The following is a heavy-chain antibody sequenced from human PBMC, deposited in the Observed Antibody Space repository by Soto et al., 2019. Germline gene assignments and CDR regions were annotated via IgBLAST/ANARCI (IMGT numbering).Heavy chain of an antibody. CDR1: GLTFSSYA. Sequence: HPGGSLRLSCAASGLTFSSYAMSWVRQAPGKGLEWVSAISGSGGSTYYADSVKGRFTISRDNSKNTLYLQMNSLRAEDTAVYYCAKVLLATQGNAFDIWGQGTMLTVSS. V-gene: IGHV3-23*01. CDR2: ISGSGGST. J-gene: IGHJ3*02. CDR3: AKVLLATQGNAFDI. D-gene: IGHD2-8*02.